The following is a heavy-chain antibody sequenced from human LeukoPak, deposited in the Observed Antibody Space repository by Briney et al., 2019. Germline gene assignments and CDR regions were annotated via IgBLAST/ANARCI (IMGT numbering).Heavy chain of an antibody. CDR2: IYYSGST. CDR1: GGSISSYY. Sequence: SETLSLTCTVSGGSISSYYWSWIRQPPGKGLEWIGYIYYSGSTNYNPSLKSRVTISVGTSKNQFSLKLSSVTAADTAVYYCARDKGSYYGMDVWGQGTTVTVSS. CDR3: ARDKGSYYGMDV. J-gene: IGHJ6*02. V-gene: IGHV4-59*01.